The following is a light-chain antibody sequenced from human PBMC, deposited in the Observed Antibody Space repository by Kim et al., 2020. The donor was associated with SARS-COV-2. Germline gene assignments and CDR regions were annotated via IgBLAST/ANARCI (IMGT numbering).Light chain of an antibody. CDR2: VYSDGRH. Sequence: QPVLTQSPSASASLGASVKLTCTLSSGRINYAIAWLQQQPGKGPRYLMRVYSDGRHTKGDGIPDRFSGSSSGSEYSLTISSPQAEDEADYYCQTWGSGIGVFGGGTQLTVL. V-gene: IGLV4-69*01. CDR3: QTWGSGIGV. J-gene: IGLJ2*01. CDR1: SGRINYA.